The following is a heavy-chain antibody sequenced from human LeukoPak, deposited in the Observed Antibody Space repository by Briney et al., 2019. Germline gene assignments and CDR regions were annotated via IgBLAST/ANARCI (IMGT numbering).Heavy chain of an antibody. CDR3: TTEKEYCSSDTCYLVAFDI. J-gene: IGHJ3*02. D-gene: IGHD2-15*01. CDR2: IKSTSNGGTT. V-gene: IGHV3-15*01. CDR1: GFTFSKAW. Sequence: GGSLRLSCAASGFTFSKAWMSWVRQAPGKGLEWVGRIKSTSNGGTTDYAAPVRGRLTISRDDSINTLYLQMNSLTIEDTAVYFCTTEKEYCSSDTCYLVAFDIWGQGTLVTVSS.